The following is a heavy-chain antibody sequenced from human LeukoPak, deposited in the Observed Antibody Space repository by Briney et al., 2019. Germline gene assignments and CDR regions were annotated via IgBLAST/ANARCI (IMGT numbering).Heavy chain of an antibody. D-gene: IGHD3-9*01. CDR2: IDPSDSCT. CDR1: GYSFTSYW. Sequence: GESLKISCKGSGYSFTSYWISWVRQMPGKGLEWMGRIDPSDSCTNYSPSFQGHVTISADKSISTAYLQWSSLKASDTAMYYCARHGRYFDWFQPPYYYGMDVWGKGTTVTVSS. CDR3: ARHGRYFDWFQPPYYYGMDV. V-gene: IGHV5-10-1*01. J-gene: IGHJ6*04.